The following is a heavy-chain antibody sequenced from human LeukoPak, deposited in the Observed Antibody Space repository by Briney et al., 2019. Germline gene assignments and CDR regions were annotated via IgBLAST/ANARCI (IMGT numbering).Heavy chain of an antibody. CDR2: IQNDGSNK. CDR3: AKDLIS. Sequence: GGSLRLSCAASGFIFSSYGMHWVRQAPGKGLEWVAFIQNDGSNKYHADSVKGRFTISRDNSKSTLYLQMNSLRAEDTALYYCAKDLISWGQGTLVTVSS. V-gene: IGHV3-30*02. CDR1: GFIFSSYG. J-gene: IGHJ5*02.